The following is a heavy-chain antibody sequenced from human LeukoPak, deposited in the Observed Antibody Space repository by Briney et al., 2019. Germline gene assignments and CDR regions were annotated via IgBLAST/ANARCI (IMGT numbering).Heavy chain of an antibody. J-gene: IGHJ4*02. Sequence: GGSLRLSCAASGFTFSSYSMNWVRQTPGKGLEWVSHITASGTAMFYADSVKGRFTISRDNAKNSLYLQMNSLRDEGTAVYYCASSGSYRFDYWGQGTLVTVSS. V-gene: IGHV3-48*02. D-gene: IGHD1-26*01. CDR1: GFTFSSYS. CDR2: ITASGTAM. CDR3: ASSGSYRFDY.